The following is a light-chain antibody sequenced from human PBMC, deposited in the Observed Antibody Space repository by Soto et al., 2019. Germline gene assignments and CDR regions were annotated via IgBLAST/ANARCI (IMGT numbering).Light chain of an antibody. CDR2: DAS. CDR1: QDITNY. J-gene: IGKJ2*01. CDR3: QHYHSLPYT. Sequence: DIQMTQSPSSLSASVGDRVTITCQASQDITNYLNWHQQKPGKAPELLIYDASTLETGVPSRFSGSGSGTHFTLTISNLQPSDFATYYCQHYHSLPYTFGRGTKLEFK. V-gene: IGKV1-33*01.